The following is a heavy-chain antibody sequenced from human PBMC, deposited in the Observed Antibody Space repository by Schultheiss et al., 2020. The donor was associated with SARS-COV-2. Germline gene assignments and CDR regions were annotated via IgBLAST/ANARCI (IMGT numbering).Heavy chain of an antibody. V-gene: IGHV1-18*04. CDR3: ARVPFRTMVRGVMFMDV. CDR2: ISAYNGNT. D-gene: IGHD3-10*01. CDR1: GYTFTGYY. J-gene: IGHJ6*03. Sequence: ASVKVSCKASGYTFTGYYMHWVRQAPGQGLEWMGWISAYNGNTNYAQKLQGRVTMTTDTSTSTAYMELRSLRSDDTAVYYCARVPFRTMVRGVMFMDVWGKGTTVTVSS.